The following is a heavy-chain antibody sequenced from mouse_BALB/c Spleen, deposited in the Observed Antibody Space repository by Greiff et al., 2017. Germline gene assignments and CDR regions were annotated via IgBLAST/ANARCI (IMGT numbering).Heavy chain of an antibody. CDR3: ASRGYYRYDGGPFDY. CDR2: INPYNDGT. V-gene: IGHV1-14*01. Sequence: EVQLQQSGPELVKPGASVKMSCKASGYTFTSYVMHWVKQKPGQGLEWIGYINPYNDGTKYNEKFKGKATLTSDKSSSTAYMELSSLTSEDSAVYYCASRGYYRYDGGPFDYWGQGTTLTVSS. D-gene: IGHD2-14*01. CDR1: GYTFTSYV. J-gene: IGHJ2*01.